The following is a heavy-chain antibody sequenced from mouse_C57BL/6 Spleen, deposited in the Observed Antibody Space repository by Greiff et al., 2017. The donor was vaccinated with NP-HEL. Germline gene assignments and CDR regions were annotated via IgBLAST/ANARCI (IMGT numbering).Heavy chain of an antibody. CDR3: ARDGLLYYFDY. Sequence: VQLQQSGGGLVKPGGSLKLSCAASGFTFSDYGMHWVRQAPEKGLEWVAYISSGSSTIYYADTVKGRFTISRDNAKNTLFLQMTSLRSEDTAMYYCARDGLLYYFDYWGQGTTLTVSS. CDR1: GFTFSDYG. J-gene: IGHJ2*01. V-gene: IGHV5-17*01. D-gene: IGHD1-1*01. CDR2: ISSGSSTI.